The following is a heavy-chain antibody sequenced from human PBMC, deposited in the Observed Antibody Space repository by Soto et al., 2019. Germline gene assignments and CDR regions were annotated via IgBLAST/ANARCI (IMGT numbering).Heavy chain of an antibody. CDR1: GGSISSSY. CDR3: ARSYPNTIFGVVPSRGLDV. Sequence: PSETLSLTCIVSGGSISSSYWSWIRQPPGKGLEWIGYIYYTGSTNFNPSLKNRVIISVDTSKNQFSLKLSSVTAADTAVYYCARSYPNTIFGVVPSRGLDVRGQGTTVTVSS. J-gene: IGHJ6*02. CDR2: IYYTGST. D-gene: IGHD3-3*01. V-gene: IGHV4-59*01.